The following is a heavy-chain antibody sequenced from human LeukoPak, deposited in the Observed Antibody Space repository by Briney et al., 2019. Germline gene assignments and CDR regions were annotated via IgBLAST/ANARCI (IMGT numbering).Heavy chain of an antibody. Sequence: GGSLRLSCAASGFTFSSYEMNWVRQAPGKGLEWVSYISSSGSTIYYADSVKGRFTISRDNAKNSLYLQMNSLRAEDTAVYYCARSYYGDPCFDYWGQGTLVTVSS. CDR1: GFTFSSYE. CDR3: ARSYYGDPCFDY. CDR2: ISSSGSTI. V-gene: IGHV3-48*03. D-gene: IGHD4-17*01. J-gene: IGHJ4*02.